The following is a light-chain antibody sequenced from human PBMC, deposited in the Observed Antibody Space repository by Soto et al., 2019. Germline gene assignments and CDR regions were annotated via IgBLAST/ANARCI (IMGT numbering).Light chain of an antibody. J-gene: IGLJ3*02. CDR2: EVS. CDR3: CSYAGSSTWV. CDR1: SSDIGDYNY. V-gene: IGLV2-23*02. Sequence: QSALTQPASVSGSPGQSITISCTGTSSDIGDYNYVSWYQHHPGKAPKLMIYEVSNRPSGVSNRFSGSKSGNTASLTISGLQAEDEADYYCCSYAGSSTWVFGGGTKVTVL.